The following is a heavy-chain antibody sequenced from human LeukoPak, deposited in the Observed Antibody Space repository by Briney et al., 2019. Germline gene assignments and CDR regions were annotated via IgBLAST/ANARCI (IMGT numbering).Heavy chain of an antibody. V-gene: IGHV4-61*02. CDR1: GGSISSGSYY. Sequence: SETLSLTCTVSGGSISSGSYYWSWIRQPAGKGLEWIGRIYTSGSTNYNPSLKSRVTISVDTSKNQFSLKLSSVTAADTAVYYCASGYGSGTVLYYYYYYMDVWGKGTTVTVSS. CDR3: ASGYGSGTVLYYYYYYMDV. J-gene: IGHJ6*03. D-gene: IGHD3-10*01. CDR2: IYTSGST.